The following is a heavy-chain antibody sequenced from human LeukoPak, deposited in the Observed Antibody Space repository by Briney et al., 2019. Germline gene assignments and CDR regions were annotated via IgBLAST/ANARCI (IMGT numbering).Heavy chain of an antibody. CDR1: GFTFSSYV. J-gene: IGHJ4*02. V-gene: IGHV3-23*01. CDR2: ISGSGGGT. Sequence: PGGSLRLSRAASGFTFSSYVMSWVRQAPGKGLEWVSAISGSGGGTYYADSVKGRFTISRDNSKNTLYLQMNSLRGEDTAVYYCAKDREGTIADYFDYWGQGTLVTVSS. CDR3: AKDREGTIADYFDY. D-gene: IGHD1-7*01.